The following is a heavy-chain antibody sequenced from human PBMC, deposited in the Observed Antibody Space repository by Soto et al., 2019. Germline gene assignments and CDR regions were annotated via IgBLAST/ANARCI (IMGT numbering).Heavy chain of an antibody. CDR2: ISAYNGNT. CDR1: AYTFTSYG. J-gene: IGHJ3*02. V-gene: IGHV1-18*04. D-gene: IGHD3-22*01. Sequence: GASLKVACKASAYTFTSYGISWVRQAPGQGLEWMGWISAYNGNTNYAQKLQGRVTMTTDTSTSTAYMELRSLRSDDTAVYYCARGAASYYYDSSGWFAFDIWGQGTMVTVS. CDR3: ARGAASYYYDSSGWFAFDI.